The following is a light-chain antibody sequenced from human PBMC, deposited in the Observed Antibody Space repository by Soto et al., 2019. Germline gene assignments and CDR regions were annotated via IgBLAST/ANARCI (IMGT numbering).Light chain of an antibody. V-gene: IGLV2-14*01. CDR2: EVS. CDR1: SSDVGGYNY. J-gene: IGLJ1*01. CDR3: SSYTSSSTYV. Sequence: QSALTQPASVSGSPGQSITISCTGTSSDVGGYNYVSWYQQHPGKAPKLMIYEVSNRPSGVSNRFSGSKFGNTASLTISGLQAEDEADYYCSSYTSSSTYVFGTGIKVTVL.